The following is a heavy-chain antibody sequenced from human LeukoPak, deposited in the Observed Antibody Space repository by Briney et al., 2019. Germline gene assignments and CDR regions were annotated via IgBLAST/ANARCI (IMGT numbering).Heavy chain of an antibody. Sequence: ASVKVSCKASGYTFTGYYMHWVRQAPGQGLEWMAVTNPISGSTTYAQKFQDRVTMTRDTSTSTVYMDLGSLRSEDTAVYYCARGQGVTYYYYYMDVWGTGTTVTISS. V-gene: IGHV1-46*01. J-gene: IGHJ6*03. D-gene: IGHD3-10*01. CDR3: ARGQGVTYYYYYMDV. CDR1: GYTFTGYY. CDR2: TNPISGST.